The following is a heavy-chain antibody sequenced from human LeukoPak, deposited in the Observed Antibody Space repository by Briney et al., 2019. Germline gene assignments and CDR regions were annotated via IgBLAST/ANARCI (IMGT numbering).Heavy chain of an antibody. CDR1: GFTFSSYA. CDR2: ISGSGGST. D-gene: IGHD3-16*01. Sequence: GGSLRLSCAPSGFTFSSYAMSWLRQAPGKGLEWVSDISGSGGSTYYAHSVKGRFTISRDNSKNTLYLQMNSLRAEDTAVYYCAKSWGPTATRNWFDPWGQGTLVTVSS. J-gene: IGHJ5*02. V-gene: IGHV3-23*01. CDR3: AKSWGPTATRNWFDP.